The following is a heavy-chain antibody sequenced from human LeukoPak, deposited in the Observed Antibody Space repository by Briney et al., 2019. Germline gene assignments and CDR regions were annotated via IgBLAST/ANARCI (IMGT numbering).Heavy chain of an antibody. Sequence: SQILSLTCTVSGGSISSGDYYWSWIRQPPGKGLEWIGYIYYSGSTNYNPSLKGRVTISVDTSKNQFSLKLSSVTAADTAVYYCASIRGNYWGQGTLVTVSS. CDR3: ASIRGNY. V-gene: IGHV4-61*08. CDR2: IYYSGST. CDR1: GGSISSGDYY. J-gene: IGHJ4*02. D-gene: IGHD2-21*01.